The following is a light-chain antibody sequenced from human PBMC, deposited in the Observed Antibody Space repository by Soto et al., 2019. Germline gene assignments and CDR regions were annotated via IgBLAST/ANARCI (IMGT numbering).Light chain of an antibody. CDR3: SSYTGSNNLI. Sequence: QSVLTQPPSASGSPGQSVTISCTGTSSDVGGYNSVSWYQQHPGKAPKLMIYEVTKRPSGVPDRFSGSKSDNTASLTVSGLQAEDEADYFCSSYTGSNNLIFGGGTKVTVL. V-gene: IGLV2-8*01. CDR2: EVT. J-gene: IGLJ2*01. CDR1: SSDVGGYNS.